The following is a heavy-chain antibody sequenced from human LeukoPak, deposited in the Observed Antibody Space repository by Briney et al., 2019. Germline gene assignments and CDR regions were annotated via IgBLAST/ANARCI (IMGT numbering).Heavy chain of an antibody. CDR2: TYYRSKWYN. J-gene: IGHJ6*04. D-gene: IGHD3-10*01. V-gene: IGHV6-1*01. CDR3: ARYGSGSLPSPYYYYYGMDV. Sequence: SQTLSLTRAISGDSVSSNSAAWNWIRQSPSRGLEWLGRTYYRSKWYNDYAVSVKSRITINPDTSKNQFSLQLNSVTPEDTAVYYCARYGSGSLPSPYYYYYGMDVWGKGTTVTVSS. CDR1: GDSVSSNSAA.